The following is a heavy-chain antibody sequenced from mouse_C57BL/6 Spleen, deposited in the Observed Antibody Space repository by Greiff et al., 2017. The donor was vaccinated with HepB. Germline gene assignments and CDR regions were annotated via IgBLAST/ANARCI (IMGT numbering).Heavy chain of an antibody. CDR3: ARGYSNLFAY. V-gene: IGHV1-55*01. J-gene: IGHJ3*01. Sequence: QVQLKQPGAELVKPGASVKMSCKASGYTFTSYWITWVKQRPGQGLEWIGDIYPGSGSTNYNEKFKSKATLTVDTSSSTAYMQLRSLTSEDSAVYYCARGYSNLFAYWGQGTLVTVSA. CDR2: IYPGSGST. CDR1: GYTFTSYW. D-gene: IGHD2-5*01.